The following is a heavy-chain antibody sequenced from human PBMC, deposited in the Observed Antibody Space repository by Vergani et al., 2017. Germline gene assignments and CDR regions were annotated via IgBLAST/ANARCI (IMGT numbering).Heavy chain of an antibody. CDR3: AGGSGIAAAGTGY. CDR1: GGTFSGYA. CDR2: IIPIFGTA. V-gene: IGHV1-69*15. Sequence: QGQIGQSGTEVKKPGSSVKVSCRAPGGTFSGYAVNWVRQAPGQGLEWMGRIIPIFGTANYAQKFQGRVTITADASTSTAYMELSSLRSEDTAVYYCAGGSGIAAAGTGYWGQGTLVTVSS. D-gene: IGHD6-13*01. J-gene: IGHJ4*02.